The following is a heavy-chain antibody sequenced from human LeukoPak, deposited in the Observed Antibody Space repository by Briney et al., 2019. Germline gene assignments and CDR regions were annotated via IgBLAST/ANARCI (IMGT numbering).Heavy chain of an antibody. J-gene: IGHJ6*03. CDR3: ARHIRGGIEDMDV. CDR1: GGSIGTYY. Sequence: NPSETLSLTCIVSGGSIGTYYWSWIRQSPGKGLEWIGYIYVTGSTRYNPDLQSRVTISVDTSRNQFFLKMSSVTAADTAVYYCARHIRGGIEDMDVWGTGTKVTVSS. V-gene: IGHV4-59*08. D-gene: IGHD3-16*02. CDR2: IYVTGST.